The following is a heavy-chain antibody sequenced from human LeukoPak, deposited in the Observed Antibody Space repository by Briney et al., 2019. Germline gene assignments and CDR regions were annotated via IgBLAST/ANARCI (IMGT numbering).Heavy chain of an antibody. V-gene: IGHV3-11*04. CDR2: INGPSNNI. CDR1: GFNFGDYF. J-gene: IGHJ4*02. CDR3: ATSRVFDY. Sequence: PGGSLRLSCAASGFNFGDYFMSWIRQAPGKGLEWVAFINGPSNNIRYAESVEGRFTITRDNVKNSLYLQMHSLRIEDTAVYYCATSRVFDYWGQGALVSVSS.